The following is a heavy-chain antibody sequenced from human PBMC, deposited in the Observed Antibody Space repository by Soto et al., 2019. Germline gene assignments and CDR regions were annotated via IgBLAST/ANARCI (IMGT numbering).Heavy chain of an antibody. CDR1: GFTFSSYG. Sequence: QVQLVESGGGVVQPGRSLRLSCAASGFTFSSYGMHWVRQAPGKGLEWVAVIWYDGSNKYYADSVKGRFTISRDNSKNTLYLQMNSLRAEDTAVYYCARPHSSGYYSDAFYIWGQGTMVNVSS. CDR2: IWYDGSNK. J-gene: IGHJ3*02. V-gene: IGHV3-33*01. CDR3: ARPHSSGYYSDAFYI. D-gene: IGHD3-22*01.